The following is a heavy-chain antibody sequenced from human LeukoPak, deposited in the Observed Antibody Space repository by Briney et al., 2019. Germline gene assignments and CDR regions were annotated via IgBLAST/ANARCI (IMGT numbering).Heavy chain of an antibody. V-gene: IGHV4-34*01. J-gene: IGHJ4*02. CDR1: GGSFSGYY. CDR2: INHSGST. Sequence: PSETLSLTCAVYGGSFSGYYWSWIRQPPGKGLEWIGEINHSGSTNYNPSLKSRVTISVDTSKNQFSLKLSSVTAADTAVYYCARAPLVGASEIDSWGQGTLVTVSS. D-gene: IGHD1-26*01. CDR3: ARAPLVGASEIDS.